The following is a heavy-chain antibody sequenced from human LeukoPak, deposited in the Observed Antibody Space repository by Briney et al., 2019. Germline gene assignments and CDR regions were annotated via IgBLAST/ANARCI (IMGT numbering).Heavy chain of an antibody. Sequence: SETLSLTCTVSGGSISTYYWSWIRQPPGKGLGWIGYIYYSGSTSYNPSLKSRITISVDTFKNQFSLKLSSVTAADTAVYYCARDTGVVVGYFQHWGQGTLVTVSS. CDR1: GGSISTYY. V-gene: IGHV4-59*01. CDR2: IYYSGST. D-gene: IGHD2-15*01. J-gene: IGHJ1*01. CDR3: ARDTGVVVGYFQH.